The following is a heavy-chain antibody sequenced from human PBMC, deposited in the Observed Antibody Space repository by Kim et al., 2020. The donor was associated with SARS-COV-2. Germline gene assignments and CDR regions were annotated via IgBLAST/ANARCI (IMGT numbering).Heavy chain of an antibody. CDR3: ARGVELPCVAATGHPFVYHYYGLDV. CDR2: VYYTGLT. D-gene: IGHD6-13*01. CDR1: GDSISNYY. Sequence: SETLSLTCSVSGDSISNYYWSWIRQPPGKGLEYMGYVYYTGLTNYSPSLKSRVVMSIDTSKNQFSLNLNAVTAADTAVYYCARGVELPCVAATGHPFVYHYYGLDVWGQGTTVTVSS. J-gene: IGHJ6*02. V-gene: IGHV4-59*13.